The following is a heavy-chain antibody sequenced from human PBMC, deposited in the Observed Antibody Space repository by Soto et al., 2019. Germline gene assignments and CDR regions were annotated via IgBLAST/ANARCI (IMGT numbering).Heavy chain of an antibody. J-gene: IGHJ4*02. V-gene: IGHV5-10-1*01. D-gene: IGHD3-22*01. CDR2: IDPTDSYT. CDR3: ARQIYDSDTGPNFQYYFDS. CDR1: GYSFTSYW. Sequence: PGESLKISCKGSGYSFTSYWITWVRQMPGKGLEWMGMIDPTDSYTKYSPSFQGHVTTSADKSISTAFLQWSSLQASDTAMYYCARQIYDSDTGPNFQYYFDSWGQGTPVTVSS.